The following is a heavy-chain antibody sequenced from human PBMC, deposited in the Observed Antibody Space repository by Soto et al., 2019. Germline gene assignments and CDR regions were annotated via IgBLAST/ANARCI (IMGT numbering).Heavy chain of an antibody. V-gene: IGHV3-66*01. J-gene: IGHJ4*02. CDR2: IYTDGST. CDR3: ATVGYYESSGKDY. Sequence: PGGSLRLSCAASGFTVSSKYISWVRQAPGKGLQWVSVIYTDGSTYYVHSVKGRFTISRDNSKNTVYLQMNSLRAEDTAVYYCATVGYYESSGKDYWGQGT. D-gene: IGHD3-22*01. CDR1: GFTVSSKY.